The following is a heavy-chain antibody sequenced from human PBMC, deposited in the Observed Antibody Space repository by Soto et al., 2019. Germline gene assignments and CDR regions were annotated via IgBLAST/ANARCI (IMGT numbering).Heavy chain of an antibody. CDR2: ISYDGSNK. Sequence: GGSLRLSCAASGFTFSSYAMHWVRQAPGKGLEWVAVISYDGSNKYYADSVKGRFTISRDNSKNTLYLQMNSLRAEDTAVYYCAGDRTMRYGSGSYYLQAPRVWVSGYGMDVWGQGTTVTVSS. CDR1: GFTFSSYA. CDR3: AGDRTMRYGSGSYYLQAPRVWVSGYGMDV. V-gene: IGHV3-30-3*01. J-gene: IGHJ6*02. D-gene: IGHD3-10*01.